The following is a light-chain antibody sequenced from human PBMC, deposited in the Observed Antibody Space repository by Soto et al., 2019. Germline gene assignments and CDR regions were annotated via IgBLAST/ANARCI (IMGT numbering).Light chain of an antibody. CDR1: QNINTY. CDR2: DAA. CDR3: QQYNSYYFT. V-gene: IGKV1-5*01. Sequence: IRMTQSPYSLSAAVGDRVTIACRASQNINTYLNWYQQKPGKAPKLLIFDAASLQNGVPSRFSGSGSGTEFTLTINSLQPDDFATYYCQQYNSYYFTFGQGTRLEIK. J-gene: IGKJ5*01.